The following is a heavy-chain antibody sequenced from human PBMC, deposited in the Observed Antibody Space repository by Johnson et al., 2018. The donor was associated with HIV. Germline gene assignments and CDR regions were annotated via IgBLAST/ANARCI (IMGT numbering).Heavy chain of an antibody. Sequence: VSGINWNGGRTGYADSVKGRFSISRDNGKNSLYLQMNSLRVDDTALYYCARASHYADAFDIWGQGTMVTVSS. CDR2: INWNGGRT. D-gene: IGHD2-2*01. V-gene: IGHV3-20*03. J-gene: IGHJ3*02. CDR3: ARASHYADAFDI.